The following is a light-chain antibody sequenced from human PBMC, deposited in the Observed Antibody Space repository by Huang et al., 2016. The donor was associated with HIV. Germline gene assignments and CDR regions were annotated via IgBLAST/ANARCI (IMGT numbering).Light chain of an antibody. J-gene: IGKJ1*01. V-gene: IGKV3-15*01. CDR2: GVS. Sequence: EIVMTQSPATLSVSPGERATLSCRASQSVSSNLAWYQQKPGQAPRRLIYGVSTRATGIPARFSGSGCGTEFTRTISSLQSEDFAVYYCQQYNNWPPWTFGQGTKVEIK. CDR1: QSVSSN. CDR3: QQYNNWPPWT.